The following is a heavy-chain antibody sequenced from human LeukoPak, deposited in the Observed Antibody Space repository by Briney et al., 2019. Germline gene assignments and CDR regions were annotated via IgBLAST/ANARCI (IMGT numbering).Heavy chain of an antibody. D-gene: IGHD6-13*01. J-gene: IGHJ3*02. Sequence: GGSLRLSCAASGFIVSSYETGWVRQAPGKGLEWLSYINSGGTVYYADSVKGRFTFSRDNAKNSLYLHMNSLRAEDTAPYYCARFSSTWYVAFDMWGQGTMVTVSS. CDR2: INSGGTV. CDR3: ARFSSTWYVAFDM. V-gene: IGHV3-48*03. CDR1: GFIVSSYE.